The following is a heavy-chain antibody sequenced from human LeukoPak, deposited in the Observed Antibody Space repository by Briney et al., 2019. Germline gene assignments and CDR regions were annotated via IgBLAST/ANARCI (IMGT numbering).Heavy chain of an antibody. V-gene: IGHV4-34*01. CDR3: ARASSIGYSYGKDFDY. D-gene: IGHD5-18*01. Sequence: PSETLSLTCAVYGGSFSGYYWNWIRQPPGKGLEWIGEINHSGSTNYNPSLKSRVTISVDTSKNQFSLKLSSVTAADTAVYYCARASSIGYSYGKDFDYWGQGTLVTVSS. CDR2: INHSGST. J-gene: IGHJ4*02. CDR1: GGSFSGYY.